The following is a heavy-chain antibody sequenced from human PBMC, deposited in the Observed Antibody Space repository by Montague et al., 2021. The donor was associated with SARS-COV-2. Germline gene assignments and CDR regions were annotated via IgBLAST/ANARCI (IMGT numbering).Heavy chain of an antibody. CDR3: ARDLAGYDSSGSYGGMDV. J-gene: IGHJ6*02. D-gene: IGHD3-10*01. CDR2: IYYSGST. Sequence: SETLSLTCTVSGGSISSSSYYWGWIRQPPGKGLEWIGGIYYSGSTYYNPSLKSRVTISVDTSKNQFSLKMSSVTAADTAVYYCARDLAGYDSSGSYGGMDVWGQGTTVTVSS. V-gene: IGHV4-39*07. CDR1: GGSISSSSYY.